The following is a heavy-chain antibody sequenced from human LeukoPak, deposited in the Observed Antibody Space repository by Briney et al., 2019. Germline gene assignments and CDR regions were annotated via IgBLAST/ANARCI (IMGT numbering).Heavy chain of an antibody. CDR1: GFTFSNYW. CDR2: ISQDGSAT. J-gene: IGHJ4*02. D-gene: IGHD3-22*01. CDR3: ARDPYYGALDV. Sequence: PGGSLRLSCAASGFTFSNYWMSWVRQAPERGLEWVAKISQDGSATYPVNSVKGRFTISRDNAKDSLYLQMNNLRDDDLAVYFCARDPYYGALDVWGPGTLVIVSS. V-gene: IGHV3-7*05.